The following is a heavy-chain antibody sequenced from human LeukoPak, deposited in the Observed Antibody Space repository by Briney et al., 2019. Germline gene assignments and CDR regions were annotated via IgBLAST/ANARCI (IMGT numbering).Heavy chain of an antibody. CDR1: GGSFSGYY. J-gene: IGHJ3*02. Sequence: SETLSLTCAVYGGSFSGYYWSWIRQPPGQGLEWIGEINHSGSTNYNPSLKSRVTISVDTSKNQFSLKLSSVTAADTAVYYCARVVDTAMVDIWGQGTMVTVSS. V-gene: IGHV4-34*01. D-gene: IGHD5-18*01. CDR2: INHSGST. CDR3: ARVVDTAMVDI.